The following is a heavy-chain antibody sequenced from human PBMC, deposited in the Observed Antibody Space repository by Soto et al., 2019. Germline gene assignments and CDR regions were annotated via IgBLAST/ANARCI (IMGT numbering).Heavy chain of an antibody. CDR1: GYSFTSYW. CDR2: IYPGDSDT. D-gene: IGHD3-22*01. V-gene: IGHV5-51*01. CDR3: ATLLESYDSSGPGAFDI. J-gene: IGHJ3*02. Sequence: GESLKISCKGSGYSFTSYWIGWVRQMPGKGLEWMGIIYPGDSDTSYSPSFQGQVTISADKSISTAYLQWSSLKASDTAMYYCATLLESYDSSGPGAFDIWGQGTMVTVSS.